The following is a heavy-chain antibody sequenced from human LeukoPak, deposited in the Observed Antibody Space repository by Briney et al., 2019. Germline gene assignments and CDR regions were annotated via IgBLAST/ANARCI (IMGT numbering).Heavy chain of an antibody. CDR3: ARSYDPTTRAIGY. J-gene: IGHJ4*02. V-gene: IGHV5-51*01. CDR1: GYSFTSSW. Sequence: GESLKISCKGSGYSFTSSWIGWVRQMPGKGLEWMGIIYPGDSDTRYSPSFQGQVTISADKSISTAYLQWSSLKASDTAMYYCARSYDPTTRAIGYWGQGTLVTVSS. D-gene: IGHD1-7*01. CDR2: IYPGDSDT.